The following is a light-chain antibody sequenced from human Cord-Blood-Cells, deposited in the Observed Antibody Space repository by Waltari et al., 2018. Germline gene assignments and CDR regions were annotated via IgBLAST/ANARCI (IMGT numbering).Light chain of an antibody. CDR3: SSYAGSNNLV. CDR1: SSDAGGYNY. J-gene: IGLJ2*01. V-gene: IGLV2-8*01. CDR2: EVS. Sequence: QSALTQPPSASGSPGQSVTISCTGPSSDAGGYNYVSWYQQHPGKAPKLMIYEVSKRPSGVPDRFSGSKSGNTASLTVSGLQAEDEADYYCSSYAGSNNLVFGGGTKLTVL.